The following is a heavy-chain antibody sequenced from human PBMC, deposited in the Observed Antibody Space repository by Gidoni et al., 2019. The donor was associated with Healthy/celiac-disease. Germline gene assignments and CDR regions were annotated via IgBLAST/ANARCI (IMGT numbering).Heavy chain of an antibody. CDR3: AREILSGSYYGY. D-gene: IGHD1-26*01. V-gene: IGHV1-2*04. J-gene: IGHJ4*02. CDR2: INPNSGGT. Sequence: QVQLVQSGAAVKKPGASVKVSCKACGYTFTGHYMHWVRQAPGQGLEWMGWINPNSGGTNYAQKFQGWVTMTRDTSISTAYMELSRLRSDDTAVYYCAREILSGSYYGYWGQGTLVTVSS. CDR1: GYTFTGHY.